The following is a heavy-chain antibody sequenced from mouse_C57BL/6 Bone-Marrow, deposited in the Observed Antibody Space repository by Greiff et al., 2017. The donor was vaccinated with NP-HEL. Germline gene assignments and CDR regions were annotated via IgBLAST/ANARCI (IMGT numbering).Heavy chain of an antibody. CDR2: IYPGSGTT. D-gene: IGHD2-2*01. CDR3: ARYGYDYFDY. J-gene: IGHJ2*01. V-gene: IGHV1-66*01. Sequence: VQLQQSGPELVKPGASVKISCKASGYSFTSYYIHWVKQRPGQGLEWIGWIYPGSGTTKYNEKFKGKATLTADTSSSTAYMQLSSLTSEDSAVYYCARYGYDYFDYWGQGTTLTVSS. CDR1: GYSFTSYY.